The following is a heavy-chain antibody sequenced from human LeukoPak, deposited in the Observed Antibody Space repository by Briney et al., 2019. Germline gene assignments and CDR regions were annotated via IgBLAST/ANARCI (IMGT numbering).Heavy chain of an antibody. CDR2: INPNSGGT. CDR3: ARDPGVGDYYFDY. Sequence: ASVKVSCKDSGHTFTGYYVHWVRQVPGQGLEWMGWINPNSGGTKYAQKFQGRVTMTTDTSISTAYMQLSGLTSDDTAVYYCARDPGVGDYYFDYWGQGTLVTVSS. V-gene: IGHV1-2*02. CDR1: GHTFTGYY. D-gene: IGHD1-26*01. J-gene: IGHJ4*02.